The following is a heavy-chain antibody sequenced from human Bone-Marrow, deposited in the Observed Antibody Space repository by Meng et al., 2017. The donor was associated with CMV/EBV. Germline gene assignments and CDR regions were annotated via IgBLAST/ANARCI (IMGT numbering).Heavy chain of an antibody. D-gene: IGHD3-3*01. CDR2: IYYSGST. CDR3: ARGRRSEAYDFWSGYYSRNYYYYGMDV. CDR1: GGSVSSGSYY. V-gene: IGHV4-61*01. J-gene: IGHJ6*02. Sequence: SETLSLTCTVSGGSVSSGSYYWSWIRQPPGKGLEWIGYIYYSGSTNYNPSLKSRITISVDTSKNQFSLKLSSVTAADTAVYYCARGRRSEAYDFWSGYYSRNYYYYGMDVWGQGTTVTVSS.